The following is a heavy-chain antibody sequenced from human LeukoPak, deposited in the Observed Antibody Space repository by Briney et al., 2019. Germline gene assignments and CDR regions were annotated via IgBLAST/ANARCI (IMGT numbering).Heavy chain of an antibody. D-gene: IGHD3-3*01. CDR1: GFTFSSYW. Sequence: GGSLRLSCAASGFTFSSYWMSWVRQAPGKGLEWVANIKQDGSEKYYVDSVKGRFTISRDNAKNSLYLQMNSPRAEDTAVYYCARVGRGYDFWSGYYWSYYFDYWGQGTLVTVSS. J-gene: IGHJ4*02. CDR2: IKQDGSEK. CDR3: ARVGRGYDFWSGYYWSYYFDY. V-gene: IGHV3-7*01.